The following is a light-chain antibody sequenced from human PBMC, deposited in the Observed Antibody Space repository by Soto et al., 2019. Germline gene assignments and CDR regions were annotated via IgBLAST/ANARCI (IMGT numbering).Light chain of an antibody. CDR3: QQYYSTPWT. CDR2: WAS. V-gene: IGKV4-1*01. Sequence: DIVMTQSPDSLAVSLGERATINCKSSQSVLYSSNNKNHLAWYQQKSGQPPKLLIYWASTRESGVPDRFRGSGSGTDFTLTSSRLQAEYVAVYYCQQYYSTPWTFGQGTKVEIK. J-gene: IGKJ1*01. CDR1: QSVLYSSNNKNH.